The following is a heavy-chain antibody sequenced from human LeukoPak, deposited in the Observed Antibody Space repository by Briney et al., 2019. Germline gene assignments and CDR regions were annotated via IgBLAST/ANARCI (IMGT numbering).Heavy chain of an antibody. CDR1: GFTFNNYA. CDR3: ASYYCSSGSCYFDY. V-gene: IGHV3-23*03. CDR2: IYSAGTT. Sequence: PGGSLRLSCAASGFTFNNYAMTWVRQAPGKGLEWVSVIYSAGTTYYADAVKGRLTVSKENSKNTVYLQMNSLRAADTAVYYCASYYCSSGSCYFDYWGQGTLVTVAS. J-gene: IGHJ4*02. D-gene: IGHD2-15*01.